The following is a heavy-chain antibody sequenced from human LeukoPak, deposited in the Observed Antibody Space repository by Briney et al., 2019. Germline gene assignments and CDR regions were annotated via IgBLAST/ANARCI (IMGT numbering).Heavy chain of an antibody. J-gene: IGHJ4*02. V-gene: IGHV4-59*12. CDR3: ARDNADYIVDY. D-gene: IGHD4-11*01. CDR1: GDSIPGDY. Sequence: SETLSLTCTVSGDSIPGDYWTWIRQPPGKGLQWIGYVYYCGSTNYSPSLKSRATISVDTSKNQFSLKLSSVTAADTAVYYCARDNADYIVDYWGQGTLVTVSS. CDR2: VYYCGST.